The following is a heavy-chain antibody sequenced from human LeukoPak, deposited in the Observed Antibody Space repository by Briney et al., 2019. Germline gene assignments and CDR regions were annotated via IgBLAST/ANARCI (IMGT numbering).Heavy chain of an antibody. J-gene: IGHJ4*02. D-gene: IGHD3-10*01. CDR1: GGSISSYY. CDR3: ARAPPTYYYGSGSYSRFDY. Sequence: SEILSLTCTVSGGSISSYYWSWIRQPPGKGLEWIGYIYYSGSTNYNPSLKSRVTISVDTSKNQFSLKLSSVTAADTAVYYCARAPPTYYYGSGSYSRFDYWGQGTLVTVSS. V-gene: IGHV4-59*12. CDR2: IYYSGST.